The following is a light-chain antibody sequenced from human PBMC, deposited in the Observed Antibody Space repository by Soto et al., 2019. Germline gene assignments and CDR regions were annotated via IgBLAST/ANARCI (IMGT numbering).Light chain of an antibody. CDR1: QSVGNF. V-gene: IGKV3-11*01. CDR2: DAS. CDR3: QQRSNSIT. Sequence: EIVLTQSPATLSLSPGEGATLSCSTSQSVGNFLAWYQQKPGQAPRLLIYDASIRATGIPARFSGSGSGTDFTLTISSLEPEDFAVYHCQQRSNSITFGQGTRLEIK. J-gene: IGKJ5*01.